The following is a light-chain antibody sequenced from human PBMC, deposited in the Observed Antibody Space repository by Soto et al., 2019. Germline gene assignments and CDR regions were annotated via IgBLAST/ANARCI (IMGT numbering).Light chain of an antibody. CDR2: GASN. CDR3: QQYGTSPQT. Sequence: ESVLTQSPATLSLSPGDRATLSCKASQSVSRNYFAWYQQKPGQSPRLLISGASNSRATGVTDRFSGGGSGTDFILTISSLEPEDFAVYFCQQYGTSPQTFGQGTKVDIK. CDR1: QSVSRNY. J-gene: IGKJ1*01. V-gene: IGKV3-20*01.